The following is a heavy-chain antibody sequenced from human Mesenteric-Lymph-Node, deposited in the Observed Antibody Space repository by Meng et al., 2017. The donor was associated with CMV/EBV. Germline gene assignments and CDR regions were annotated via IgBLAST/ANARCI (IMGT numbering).Heavy chain of an antibody. D-gene: IGHD2-15*01. CDR3: AIGTNRFDP. CDR2: TIPMLGVA. V-gene: IGHV1-69*04. Sequence: SVKVSCKASGGTLSSNVITWVRQAPGQGLEWMGRTIPMLGVANYAQKFQGRVTITTDESTTTTYMELSSLRSEDTAVYYCAIGTNRFDPWGQGTLVTVSS. J-gene: IGHJ5*02. CDR1: GGTLSSNV.